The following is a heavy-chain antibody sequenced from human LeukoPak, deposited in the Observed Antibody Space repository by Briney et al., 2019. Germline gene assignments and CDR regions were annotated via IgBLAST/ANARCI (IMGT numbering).Heavy chain of an antibody. CDR2: INGDGSLS. V-gene: IGHV3-74*01. CDR3: ARDLSVAGTFDY. D-gene: IGHD6-19*01. CDR1: GFTFSPYW. Sequence: GGSLRLSCAASGFTFSPYWMHWVRQAPGKGLVWVSCINGDGSLSNYADSVKGRFTISRDNAKNSLYLQMNSLRDEDTAVYYCARDLSVAGTFDYWGQGTLVTVSS. J-gene: IGHJ4*02.